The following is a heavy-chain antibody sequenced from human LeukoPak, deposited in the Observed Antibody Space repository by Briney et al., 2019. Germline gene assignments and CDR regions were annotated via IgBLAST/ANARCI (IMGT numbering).Heavy chain of an antibody. Sequence: TSETLSLTCAVYGGSFSGYYWSWIRQPPGKGLEWIGEINHSGSTNYNPSLKSRVTISVDTSKNQFSLKLSSVTAADTAVYYCATVSDSSSWNYYYYMDVWGKGTTVTISS. J-gene: IGHJ6*03. D-gene: IGHD6-13*01. V-gene: IGHV4-34*01. CDR3: ATVSDSSSWNYYYYMDV. CDR1: GGSFSGYY. CDR2: INHSGST.